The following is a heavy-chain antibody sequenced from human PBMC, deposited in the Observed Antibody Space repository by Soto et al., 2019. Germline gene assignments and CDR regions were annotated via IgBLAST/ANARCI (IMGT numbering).Heavy chain of an antibody. Sequence: PGGSLRLSCAASGFTFSSYAMHWVSQAPGKGLEWVAVISYDGSNKYYADSVKGRFTISRDNSKNTLYLQMNSLRAEDTAVYYCARAVAARRLAYYFDYWGQGTLVTVSS. D-gene: IGHD6-6*01. CDR3: ARAVAARRLAYYFDY. J-gene: IGHJ4*02. V-gene: IGHV3-30-3*01. CDR1: GFTFSSYA. CDR2: ISYDGSNK.